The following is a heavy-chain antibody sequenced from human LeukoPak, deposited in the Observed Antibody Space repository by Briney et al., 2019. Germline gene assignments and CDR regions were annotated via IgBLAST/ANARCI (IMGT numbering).Heavy chain of an antibody. D-gene: IGHD5-24*01. J-gene: IGHJ4*02. CDR1: GFTFSSYA. CDR2: ISYDGSNK. V-gene: IGHV3-30*01. Sequence: GGSLRLSCAASGFTFSSYAMHWVRQAPGKGLEWGAVISYDGSNKYYADSVKGRFTISRDNSKNTLYLQMTSLRAEDTAVYYCARGRWLQIALGLNYWGQGTLVTVSS. CDR3: ARGRWLQIALGLNY.